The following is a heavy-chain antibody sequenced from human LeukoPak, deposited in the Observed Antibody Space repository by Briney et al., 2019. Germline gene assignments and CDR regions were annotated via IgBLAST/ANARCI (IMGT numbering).Heavy chain of an antibody. V-gene: IGHV3-7*04. CDR1: GFTFYNYW. CDR3: ARDPYSRGFGAFDV. D-gene: IGHD6-19*01. CDR2: IKEDGSET. J-gene: IGHJ3*01. Sequence: GFLRLFWAAFGFTFYNYWMTWVRQAPGKRLEWVANIKEDGSETVYVDSLKGRFTISRDNARNTLYLQMDSLRVEDTAVYYCARDPYSRGFGAFDVWGQGTMVTVSS.